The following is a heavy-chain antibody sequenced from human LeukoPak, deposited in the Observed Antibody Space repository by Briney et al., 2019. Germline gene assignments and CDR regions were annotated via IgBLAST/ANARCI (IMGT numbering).Heavy chain of an antibody. D-gene: IGHD2-15*01. CDR2: ISYDGSNK. CDR3: AADGGPWGYPNYYMDV. Sequence: GGSLRLSCAAPGFTFSRYAIHWVRQAPGKGLEWVAVISYDGSNKYYSDSVKGRFTISRDNSKNTLYLQMNSLRPDDTAVYYCAADGGPWGYPNYYMDVWGKGTTVIVSS. J-gene: IGHJ6*03. V-gene: IGHV3-30*04. CDR1: GFTFSRYA.